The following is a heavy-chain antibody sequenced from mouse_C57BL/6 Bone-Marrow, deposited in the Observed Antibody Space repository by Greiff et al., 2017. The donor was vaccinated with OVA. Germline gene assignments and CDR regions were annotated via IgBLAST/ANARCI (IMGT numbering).Heavy chain of an antibody. D-gene: IGHD2-5*01. Sequence: EVQLQQSGPELVKPGASVKISCKASGYTFTDYYMNWVKQSHGKSLEWIGDINPNNGGTSYNQKFKGKATLTVDKSSSTAYMELRSLTSEDSAVYYCARGYSNYGEVDYWGQGTTLTVSS. CDR3: ARGYSNYGEVDY. CDR1: GYTFTDYY. J-gene: IGHJ2*01. CDR2: INPNNGGT. V-gene: IGHV1-26*01.